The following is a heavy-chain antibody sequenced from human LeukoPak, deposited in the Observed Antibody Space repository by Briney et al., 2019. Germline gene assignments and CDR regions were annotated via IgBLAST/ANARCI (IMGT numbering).Heavy chain of an antibody. CDR3: ARDKWVKAGNTWQHYGMDV. CDR2: MYYSGST. J-gene: IGHJ6*02. CDR1: GGSIRSDDSY. V-gene: IGHV4-30-4*01. Sequence: SETLSLTRTVSGGSIRSDDSYWSWIRQPPGKGLEWIGYMYYSGSTYYNPSLKSRVTISEDTSKNQISLKLTSVTAADTAVYYCARDKWVKAGNTWQHYGMDVWGQGTTVTVSS. D-gene: IGHD1-26*01.